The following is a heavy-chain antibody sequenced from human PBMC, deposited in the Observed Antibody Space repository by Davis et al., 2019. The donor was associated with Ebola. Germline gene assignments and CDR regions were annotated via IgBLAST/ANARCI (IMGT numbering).Heavy chain of an antibody. CDR2: VNRDGTTK. V-gene: IGHV3-74*03. Sequence: GESLKISCRVSGFTFRDNWMSWVRQVPGTGLVWVSSVNRDGTTKTYADSVKGRFTVSRDNAKNMLYLEMSSLRVEDTAVYYCASYVVGWGRGTLVTVSS. J-gene: IGHJ4*02. CDR3: ASYVVG. D-gene: IGHD1-26*01. CDR1: GFTFRDNW.